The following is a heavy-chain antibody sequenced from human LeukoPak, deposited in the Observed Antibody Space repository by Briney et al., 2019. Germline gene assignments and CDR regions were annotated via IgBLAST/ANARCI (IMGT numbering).Heavy chain of an antibody. D-gene: IGHD3-22*01. V-gene: IGHV1-2*02. CDR1: GYTFTGYY. Sequence: GASVKVSCKASGYTFTGYYMHWVRQAPGQGLEWMGWINPNSGGTKYAQKFQGRVTMTRDTSTSTAYMELSRLRSEDTAVYYCARGPGYYYASSGWVDYWGQGTLVTVSS. CDR2: INPNSGGT. J-gene: IGHJ4*02. CDR3: ARGPGYYYASSGWVDY.